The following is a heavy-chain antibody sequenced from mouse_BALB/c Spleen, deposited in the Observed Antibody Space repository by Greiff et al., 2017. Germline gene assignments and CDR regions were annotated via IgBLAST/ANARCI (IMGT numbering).Heavy chain of an antibody. Sequence: QVQLQQSGAELMKPGASVKISCKATGYTFSSYWIEWVKQRPGHGLEWIGEILPGSGSTNYNEKFKGKATFTADTSSNTAYMQLSSLTSEDSAVYYCAKDYGRDAMDYWGQGTSVTVSS. CDR3: AKDYGRDAMDY. CDR1: GYTFSSYW. CDR2: ILPGSGST. J-gene: IGHJ4*01. D-gene: IGHD1-1*01. V-gene: IGHV1-9*01.